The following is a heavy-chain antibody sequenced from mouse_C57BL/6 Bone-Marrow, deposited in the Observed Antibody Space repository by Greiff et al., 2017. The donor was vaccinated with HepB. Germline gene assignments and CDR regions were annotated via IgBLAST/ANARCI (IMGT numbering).Heavy chain of an antibody. Sequence: EVMLVESGGGLVQSGRSLRLSCATSGFTFSDFYMEWVRQAPGKGLEWIAASRNKANDYTTEYSASVKGRFIVSRDTSQSILYLQMNALRAEDTAIYYCARDAWAYYDYDWDWYFDVWGTGTTVTVSS. CDR2: SRNKANDYTT. V-gene: IGHV7-1*01. D-gene: IGHD2-4*01. CDR3: ARDAWAYYDYDWDWYFDV. CDR1: GFTFSDFY. J-gene: IGHJ1*03.